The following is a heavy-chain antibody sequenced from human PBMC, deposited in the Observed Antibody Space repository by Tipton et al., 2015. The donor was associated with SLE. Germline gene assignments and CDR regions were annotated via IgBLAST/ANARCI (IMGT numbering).Heavy chain of an antibody. CDR2: IFYTGST. Sequence: TLSLTCTVSDGSIRSTNYYWGWIRQPPGKGLEWIGSIFYTGSTYYNPSLKSRVTISIDTSKNQFSLKLTSVTAADTAVYYCASRELRFLEFGYYSYGVDVWGHGTTVTVSS. D-gene: IGHD3-3*01. CDR3: ASRELRFLEFGYYSYGVDV. V-gene: IGHV4-39*07. CDR1: DGSIRSTNYY. J-gene: IGHJ6*02.